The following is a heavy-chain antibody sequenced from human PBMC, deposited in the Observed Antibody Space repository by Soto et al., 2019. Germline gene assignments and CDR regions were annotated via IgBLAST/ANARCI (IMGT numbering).Heavy chain of an antibody. CDR2: IYYTGST. J-gene: IGHJ4*02. CDR1: GASLARGGFY. D-gene: IGHD3-9*01. CDR3: ATYYDILTGPMGALNY. V-gene: IGHV4-31*11. Sequence: QVQLQESGPGVVKPSQTLSLTCAVSGASLARGGFYWIWIRQYPGKGLEWIGDIYYTGSTRYNPSLKSRLTISVATSKNQFSLELSSVTGADTALYFCATYYDILTGPMGALNYWGQGILVSVSS.